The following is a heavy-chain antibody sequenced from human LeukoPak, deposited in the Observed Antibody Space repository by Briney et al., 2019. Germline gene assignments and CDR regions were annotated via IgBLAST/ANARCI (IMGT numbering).Heavy chain of an antibody. J-gene: IGHJ4*02. CDR1: GFTFSNFA. CDR3: AKDRIAAAAPQYYFDY. V-gene: IGHV3-23*01. Sequence: GGSLRLSCAASGFTFSNFAMSWVRQAPGKGLEWVSSISATTGSTFYADSVKGRFTISRDNSKNTLYLRMNSLRAEDTAIYYCAKDRIAAAAPQYYFDYWGQGTLVTVSS. CDR2: ISATTGST. D-gene: IGHD6-13*01.